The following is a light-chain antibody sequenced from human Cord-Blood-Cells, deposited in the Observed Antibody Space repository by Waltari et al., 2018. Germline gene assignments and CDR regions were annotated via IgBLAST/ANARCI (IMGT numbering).Light chain of an antibody. CDR3: QQSYSTPLT. V-gene: IGKV1-39*01. CDR2: AAS. Sequence: DRVTITCRASQSISSYLNWYQQKPGKAPKLLIYAASSLQGGVPSRFSGSGSGTDFTLTISSLQPEDFATYYCQQSYSTPLTFGGGTKVEIK. CDR1: QSISSY. J-gene: IGKJ4*01.